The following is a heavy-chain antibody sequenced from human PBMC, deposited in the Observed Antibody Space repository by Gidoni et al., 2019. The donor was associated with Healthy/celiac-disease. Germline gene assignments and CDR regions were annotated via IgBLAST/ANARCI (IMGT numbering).Heavy chain of an antibody. D-gene: IGHD4-17*01. Sequence: QLQLQASGPGLVKPSETLSLTCTVSGGYISSSRYYLGWIRQPPGKGLEWIGSIYYSGSTYYNPSLKSRVTISVDTSKNQFSLKLSSVTAADTAVYYCARHDGDYPYYYYGMDVWGQGTTVTVSS. CDR1: GGYISSSRYY. V-gene: IGHV4-39*01. CDR2: IYYSGST. CDR3: ARHDGDYPYYYYGMDV. J-gene: IGHJ6*02.